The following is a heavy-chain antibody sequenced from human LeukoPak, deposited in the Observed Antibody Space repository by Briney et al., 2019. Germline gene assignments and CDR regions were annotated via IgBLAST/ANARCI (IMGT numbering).Heavy chain of an antibody. CDR2: FDPEDGET. Sequence: ASVKVSCKVSGYTLTELSMHWVRQAPGKGLEWMGGFDPEDGETIYAQKFQGRVTMTEDTSTDTAYMELSSLRSEDTAVYYCAAGYCSGGSCLSLDYFDYWGQGILVTVSS. CDR3: AAGYCSGGSCLSLDYFDY. D-gene: IGHD2-15*01. V-gene: IGHV1-24*01. J-gene: IGHJ4*02. CDR1: GYTLTELS.